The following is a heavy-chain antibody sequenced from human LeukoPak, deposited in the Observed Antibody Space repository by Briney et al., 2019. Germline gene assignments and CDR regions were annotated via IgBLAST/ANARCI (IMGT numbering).Heavy chain of an antibody. CDR1: GGSISSYY. V-gene: IGHV4-59*01. Sequence: SETLSLTCTVSGGSISSYYWSWIRQPPGKGLEWIGYIYYSGSTNYNPSLKSRVTIPVDTSKNQFSLRLSSVTAADTAVYYCARDVDWFDPWGQGTLVTVSS. J-gene: IGHJ5*02. CDR3: ARDVDWFDP. CDR2: IYYSGST.